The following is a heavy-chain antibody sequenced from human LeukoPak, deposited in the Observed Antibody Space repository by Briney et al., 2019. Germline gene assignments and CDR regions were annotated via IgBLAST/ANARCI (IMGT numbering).Heavy chain of an antibody. CDR3: AKDIYSAVTPWYFDL. J-gene: IGHJ2*01. V-gene: IGHV3-43*02. D-gene: IGHD4-17*01. CDR2: ISGDGGST. Sequence: PGGSLRLSCAASGFTFDDYAMHWVRQAPGKGLEWVSPISGDGGSTYYADSVKGRFTISRDNSKNSLYLQMNSLRTEDTALYYCAKDIYSAVTPWYFDLWGRGTLVTDSS. CDR1: GFTFDDYA.